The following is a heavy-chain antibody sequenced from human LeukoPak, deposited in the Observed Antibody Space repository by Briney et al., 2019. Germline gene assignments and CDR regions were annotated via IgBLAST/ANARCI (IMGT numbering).Heavy chain of an antibody. D-gene: IGHD1-1*01. CDR3: AKRTPVAE. CDR1: GLSFSAST. CDR2: ITGTTFYT. J-gene: IGHJ4*02. Sequence: PGGSLRLSCAASGLSFSASTMTWVRQAPGKGLEWVADITGTTFYTHYADSVKGRFTISRDNANYTLYLQMNSLRAEDTAVYYCAKRTPVAEWGQGTLVTVSS. V-gene: IGHV3-21*04.